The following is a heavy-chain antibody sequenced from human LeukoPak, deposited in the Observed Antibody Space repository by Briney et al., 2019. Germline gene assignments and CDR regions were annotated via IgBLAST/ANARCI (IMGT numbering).Heavy chain of an antibody. D-gene: IGHD6-19*01. Sequence: SETLSLTCTVSGGTLRSYYWSWIRQPPGKGLEWIGYIYHSGSTSYNPSLKSRVTISVDTSKNQFSLRLTSLTAADTAVYYCARRDSGGYGYFDLWGRGTLVTVSS. CDR2: IYHSGST. CDR3: ARRDSGGYGYFDL. CDR1: GGTLRSYY. J-gene: IGHJ2*01. V-gene: IGHV4-59*01.